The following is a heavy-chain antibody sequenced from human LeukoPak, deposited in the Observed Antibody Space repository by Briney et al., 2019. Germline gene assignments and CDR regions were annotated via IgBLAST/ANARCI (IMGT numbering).Heavy chain of an antibody. D-gene: IGHD3-10*01. V-gene: IGHV3-48*02. J-gene: IGHJ4*02. CDR2: ISSSMSIT. CDR1: GFSLSGYS. Sequence: GGSLRLSCAASGFSLSGYSMNWVRQTPGKGLGWISYISSSMSITYYADSVKGRFTISRDNAKNSLYLQMNGLTDEDTAVYYCARGSLNYYASGSYYMVFWGQGTLVTVSS. CDR3: ARGSLNYYASGSYYMVF.